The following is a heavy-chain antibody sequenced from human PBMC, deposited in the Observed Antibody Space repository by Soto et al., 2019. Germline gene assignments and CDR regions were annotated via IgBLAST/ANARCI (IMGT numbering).Heavy chain of an antibody. CDR3: ARDVPSWAPYYYGSGTQTRYGMDV. Sequence: SVKVSCKASGGTFSSYAISWVRQAPGQGLEWMGGIIPIFGTANYAQKFQGRVTITADESTSTAYMELSSLRSEDTAVYYCARDVPSWAPYYYGSGTQTRYGMDVWGQGTTVTVSS. D-gene: IGHD3-10*01. V-gene: IGHV1-69*13. CDR1: GGTFSSYA. CDR2: IIPIFGTA. J-gene: IGHJ6*02.